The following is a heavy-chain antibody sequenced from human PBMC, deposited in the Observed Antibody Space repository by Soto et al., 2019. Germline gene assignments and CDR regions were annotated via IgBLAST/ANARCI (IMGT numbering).Heavy chain of an antibody. Sequence: GGSLRLSCAASGFTFSSFAMSWVRQAPGKGLEWVSAISGSGGSTYYADSVKGRFTISRDNSKNTLYLQMNSLRAEDTAVYYCAKDQRQWLVWDAFDIWGQGTMVTVSS. D-gene: IGHD6-19*01. V-gene: IGHV3-23*01. CDR3: AKDQRQWLVWDAFDI. J-gene: IGHJ3*02. CDR1: GFTFSSFA. CDR2: ISGSGGST.